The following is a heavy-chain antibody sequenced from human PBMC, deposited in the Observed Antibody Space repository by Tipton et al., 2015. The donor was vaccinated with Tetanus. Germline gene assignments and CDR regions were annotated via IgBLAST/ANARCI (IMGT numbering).Heavy chain of an antibody. CDR1: GDSISSGGPY. CDR3: VKFEYRTSVAA. D-gene: IGHD6-6*01. V-gene: IGHV4-31*03. Sequence: TLSLTCTVSGDSISSGGPYWSWIRQFPGKGLEWMGYIHHTGSTYYNPSLKTRITLSVDTSKNQFSLKLTSVTAGDTAVYFCVKFEYRTSVAAWGQGALVTVSS. J-gene: IGHJ5*02. CDR2: IHHTGST.